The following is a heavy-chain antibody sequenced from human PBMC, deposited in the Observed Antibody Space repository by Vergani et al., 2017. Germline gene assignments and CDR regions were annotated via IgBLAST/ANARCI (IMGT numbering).Heavy chain of an antibody. D-gene: IGHD1-26*01. CDR3: SGDRFGGIVGASVY. V-gene: IGHV3-21*01. J-gene: IGHJ4*02. CDR1: GFTFSSYA. Sequence: EVQLLESGGGLVQPGGSLRLSCAASGFTFSSYAMSWVRQAPGKGLEWVSSISSSSSYIYYADSVKGRFTISRDNAKNSLYLQMNSLRAEDTAVYYCSGDRFGGIVGASVYWGQGTLVTVSS. CDR2: ISSSSSYI.